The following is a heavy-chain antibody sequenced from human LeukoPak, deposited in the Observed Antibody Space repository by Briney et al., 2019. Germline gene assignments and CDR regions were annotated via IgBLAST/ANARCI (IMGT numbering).Heavy chain of an antibody. CDR3: AKDRGAYDYVWGSYLSY. J-gene: IGHJ4*02. CDR1: GCTFKSYA. CDR2: ISDDGTKR. D-gene: IGHD3-16*02. Sequence: GGSLRLSCAASGCTFKSYAMNWVRQAPGKGLDWVAVISDDGTKRYYADSVKGRFTISRDNAKNTLYLQMNSLRAEDTAVYYCAKDRGAYDYVWGSYLSYWGQGTLVTVSS. V-gene: IGHV3-30*18.